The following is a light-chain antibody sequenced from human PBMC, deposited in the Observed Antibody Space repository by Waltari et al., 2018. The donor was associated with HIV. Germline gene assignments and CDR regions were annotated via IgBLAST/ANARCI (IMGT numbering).Light chain of an antibody. CDR3: QQYNTWPPGNS. CDR1: QSVGSK. V-gene: IGKV3-15*01. Sequence: EIVVTQSPATLSVSPGERATLSCRASQSVGSKLAWYQQSPGQAPRLLIYGAAPRATGVPARFSGSGSGTDFTLTISSLQSEDFAVYYCQQYNTWPPGNSFGQGTKLEIK. CDR2: GAA. J-gene: IGKJ2*03.